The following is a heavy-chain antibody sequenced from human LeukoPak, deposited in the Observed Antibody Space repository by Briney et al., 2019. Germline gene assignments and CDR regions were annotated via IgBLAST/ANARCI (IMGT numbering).Heavy chain of an antibody. V-gene: IGHV1-2*02. J-gene: IGHJ4*02. CDR2: SNHSSRGT. CDR3: ARARNSGSNSFFHY. Sequence: AASVKLSCTASAYTFTGNYMHWMRHRHGPGLELKGGSNHSSRGTNNARKFHGRITKTTDTSISTAYMELSKLRADDTAMYACARARNSGSNSFFHYGGEGTLVTVSS. CDR1: AYTFTGNY. D-gene: IGHD1-26*01.